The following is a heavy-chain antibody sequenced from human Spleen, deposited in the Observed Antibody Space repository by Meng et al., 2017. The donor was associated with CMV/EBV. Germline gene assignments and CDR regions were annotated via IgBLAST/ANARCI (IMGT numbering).Heavy chain of an antibody. CDR1: GFSFSRYA. D-gene: IGHD3-10*02. CDR3: ARDLKDVPGETLFAGY. J-gene: IGHJ1*01. CDR2: MSYDESTS. V-gene: IGHV3-30*04. Sequence: GGSLRLSCAASGFSFSRYAMHWVRQAPGKGLEWVAVMSYDESTSLYGDSVRGRFTISRDNAKNMLFLQTRSLRADDSAIYYCARDLKDVPGETLFAGYWGQGTLVTVSS.